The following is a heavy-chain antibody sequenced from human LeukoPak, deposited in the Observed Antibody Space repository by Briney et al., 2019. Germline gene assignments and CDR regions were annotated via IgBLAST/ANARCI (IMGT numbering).Heavy chain of an antibody. CDR3: ARAPYDSSGYFPG. CDR2: ISSSSSYI. Sequence: PGGSLRLSCAASGFTFSSYSMNWVRQAPGKGLEWVSSISSSSSYIYYADSVEGRFTISRDNAKNSLYLQMNSLRAEDTAVYYCARAPYDSSGYFPGWGQGTLVTVSS. D-gene: IGHD3-22*01. J-gene: IGHJ4*02. CDR1: GFTFSSYS. V-gene: IGHV3-21*01.